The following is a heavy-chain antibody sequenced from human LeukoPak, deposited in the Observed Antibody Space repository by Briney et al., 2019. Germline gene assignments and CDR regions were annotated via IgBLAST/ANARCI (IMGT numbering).Heavy chain of an antibody. CDR2: ISYDGSNK. J-gene: IGHJ4*02. CDR1: GFTFSSYA. Sequence: GRSLRLSCAASGFTFSSYAMHWVRQAPGKGLEWVAVISYDGSNKYYADSVKGRFTISRDNSKNTLYLQMNSLRAEDTAVYYCVLAAAGGFYFDYWDQGTLVTVSS. D-gene: IGHD6-13*01. V-gene: IGHV3-30*01. CDR3: VLAAAGGFYFDY.